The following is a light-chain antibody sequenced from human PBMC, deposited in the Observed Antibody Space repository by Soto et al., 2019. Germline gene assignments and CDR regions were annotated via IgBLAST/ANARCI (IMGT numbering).Light chain of an antibody. V-gene: IGLV4-69*01. J-gene: IGLJ3*02. Sequence: QSVLTQSPSASASLGASVKLTCTLSSGHNSYVIAWHQQQPEKGPRFLMKLHSDGSHFKGDGIPDRFSGSSSGAERYLTISSLQSEDEADYYCQTWGTGIRVFGGGTKLTVL. CDR1: SGHNSYV. CDR2: LHSDGSH. CDR3: QTWGTGIRV.